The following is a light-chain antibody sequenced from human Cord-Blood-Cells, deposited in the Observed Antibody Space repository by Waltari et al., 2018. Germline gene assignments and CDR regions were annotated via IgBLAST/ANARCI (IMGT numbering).Light chain of an antibody. V-gene: IGKV1-12*01. CDR1: QGISSW. J-gene: IGKJ1*01. CDR3: QPANSFPWT. CDR2: AGS. Sequence: DIQITHSPSSVSASVGDRVTTTCRASQGISSWLAWYQQKPGNDSKPLIYAGSRLRSGVPSRFSGSGSGKDFTLSISSLQPGDFAAYYCQPANSFPWTFGQGTKVEIK.